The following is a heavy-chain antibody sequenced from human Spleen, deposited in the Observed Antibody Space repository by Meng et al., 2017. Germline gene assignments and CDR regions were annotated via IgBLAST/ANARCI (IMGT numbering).Heavy chain of an antibody. D-gene: IGHD1-26*01. Sequence: GESLKISCAASGFSVSHNYMSWVRQAPGKGLEWVSTIDFSARTSYADSVKGRFTISRDNSKNTLYLQMISLRVDDTALYYCAIGVKSGSPYVAFDFWGQGTMVTVSS. CDR1: GFSVSHNY. CDR2: IDFSART. V-gene: IGHV3-53*01. J-gene: IGHJ3*01. CDR3: AIGVKSGSPYVAFDF.